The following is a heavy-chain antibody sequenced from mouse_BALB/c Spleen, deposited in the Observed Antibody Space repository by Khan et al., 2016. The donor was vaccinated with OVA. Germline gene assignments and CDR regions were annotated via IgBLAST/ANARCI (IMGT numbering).Heavy chain of an antibody. CDR3: AREGAYYRSDGWFAY. CDR1: GYTFTSYT. Sequence: QVQLQQSGAELARPGASVKMSCKASGYTFTSYTMHWVKQRPGQGLEWIGYIYPSNDYTNYNQRFKDKATLTADKSSSTAYMQLSSLTSEDSAVYYCAREGAYYRSDGWFAYWGQGTLVTVS. J-gene: IGHJ3*01. CDR2: IYPSNDYT. V-gene: IGHV1-4*01. D-gene: IGHD2-14*01.